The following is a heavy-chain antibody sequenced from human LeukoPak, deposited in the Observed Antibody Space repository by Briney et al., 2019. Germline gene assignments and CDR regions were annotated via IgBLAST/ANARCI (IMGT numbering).Heavy chain of an antibody. D-gene: IGHD4-23*01. CDR3: ARVTSGGNPYFDY. J-gene: IGHJ4*02. CDR1: GFTFSRNS. V-gene: IGHV3-48*02. Sequence: GGSLRLSCVASGFTFSRNSMAWVRQAPGKGLEWVSHISTTSGTIYYADSVRGRFTISRDNAKNSLFLQMTSLRDEDTAVYYCARVTSGGNPYFDYWGQGTLVTVSS. CDR2: ISTTSGTI.